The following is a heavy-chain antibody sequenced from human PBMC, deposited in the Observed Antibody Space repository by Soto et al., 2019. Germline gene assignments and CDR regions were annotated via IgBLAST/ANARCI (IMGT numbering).Heavy chain of an antibody. V-gene: IGHV3-23*01. D-gene: IGHD1-7*01. CDR3: AKDRNYPRDQFHY. J-gene: IGHJ4*02. Sequence: PGGSLRLSCAVSGFTFSTYALSWVRQAPGKGLEWVSAISANGQGIYYADSVRGRFTISRDNSKNTIFLHMDSLRAEDTAVYYCAKDRNYPRDQFHYWGQGTLVPVSS. CDR1: GFTFSTYA. CDR2: ISANGQGI.